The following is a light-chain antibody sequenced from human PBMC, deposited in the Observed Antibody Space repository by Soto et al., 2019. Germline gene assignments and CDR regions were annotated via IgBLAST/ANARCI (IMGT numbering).Light chain of an antibody. CDR3: QQRNSWPPTFT. J-gene: IGKJ5*01. Sequence: EIVLTHSPATLSLSPWEIATLSCRASQSVSSYLAWYQQKPGQAPRLLIFGASIRATGTPARFSGSGSGTEFTLTISSLEPEDFAVYYCQQRNSWPPTFTFGQGTRLEIK. CDR2: GAS. CDR1: QSVSSY. V-gene: IGKV3-11*01.